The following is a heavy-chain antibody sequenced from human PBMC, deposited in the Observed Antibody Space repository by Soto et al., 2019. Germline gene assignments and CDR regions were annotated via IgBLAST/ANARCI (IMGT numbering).Heavy chain of an antibody. J-gene: IGHJ4*02. CDR1: GYTFTGYY. Sequence: ASVKVSCKASGYTFTGYYMHWVRQAPGQGLEWMGWINPNSGGTNYAQKFQGWVTMTRDTSISTAYMELSRLRSDDTAVYYCARQVGGSYPNFDYWGQGTLVTVSS. V-gene: IGHV1-2*04. CDR3: ARQVGGSYPNFDY. CDR2: INPNSGGT. D-gene: IGHD1-26*01.